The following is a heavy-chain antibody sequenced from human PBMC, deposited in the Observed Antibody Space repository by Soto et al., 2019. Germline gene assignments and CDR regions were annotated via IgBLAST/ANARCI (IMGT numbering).Heavy chain of an antibody. V-gene: IGHV3-9*01. Sequence: GGSLRLSCAASGFNFDDYAMHWVRQAPGKGLEWVSGISWLSGNTHYADSVKGRFTISRDNAKNSLYLQINSLRDEETALYYCAKAGRGYSYGHGFDHWGQGTLVTVSS. CDR3: AKAGRGYSYGHGFDH. J-gene: IGHJ4*02. CDR1: GFNFDDYA. CDR2: ISWLSGNT. D-gene: IGHD5-18*01.